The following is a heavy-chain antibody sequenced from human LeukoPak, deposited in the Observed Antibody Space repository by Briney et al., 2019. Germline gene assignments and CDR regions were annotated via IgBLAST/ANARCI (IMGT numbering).Heavy chain of an antibody. Sequence: QTGGSLRLSCAASGFTFSSYWMSWVRQAPGKGLEWVANIKQDGSEKYYVDSVKGRFTISRDNAKNSLYLQMNSLRAEDAAVYYCARVQKYDYVWGSYRYPLPPDYWGQGTLVTVSS. D-gene: IGHD3-16*02. J-gene: IGHJ4*02. CDR2: IKQDGSEK. CDR3: ARVQKYDYVWGSYRYPLPPDY. V-gene: IGHV3-7*01. CDR1: GFTFSSYW.